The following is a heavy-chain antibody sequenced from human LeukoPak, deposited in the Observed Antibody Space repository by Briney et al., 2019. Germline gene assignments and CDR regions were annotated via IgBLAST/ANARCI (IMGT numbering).Heavy chain of an antibody. J-gene: IGHJ4*02. Sequence: QPGRSLGLSCAASGFTFDDYAMHWVRQAPGKGLEWVSGISWNSGSIGYADSVKGRFTISRDNAKNSLYLQMNSLRAEDTALYYCAKENYYDSSGLSLWGQGTLVTVSS. V-gene: IGHV3-9*01. CDR2: ISWNSGSI. CDR3: AKENYYDSSGLSL. D-gene: IGHD3-22*01. CDR1: GFTFDDYA.